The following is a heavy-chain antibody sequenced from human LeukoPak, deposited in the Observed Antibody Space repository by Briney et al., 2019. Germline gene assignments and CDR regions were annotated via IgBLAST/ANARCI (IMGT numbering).Heavy chain of an antibody. D-gene: IGHD3-10*01. J-gene: IGHJ3*01. CDR3: TKNQYSGTIITPLDPFDV. V-gene: IGHV1-2*02. Sequence: GASVKVSCKASGYALTRYYIHWLRQAPGQGIEWMGWIDPNTGGTNFAQKFQGRITMTRDTSINTVYMELNRLRSDDTAVYYCTKNQYSGTIITPLDPFDVWGQGTMVTVSS. CDR1: GYALTRYY. CDR2: IDPNTGGT.